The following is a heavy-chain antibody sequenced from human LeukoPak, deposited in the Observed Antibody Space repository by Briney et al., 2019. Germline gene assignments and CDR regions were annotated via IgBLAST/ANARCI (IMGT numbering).Heavy chain of an antibody. J-gene: IGHJ4*02. CDR1: GYSFIGYY. D-gene: IGHD3-22*01. V-gene: IGHV1-2*02. Sequence: ASVKVSCKTSGYSFIGYYMNWVRQAPGQGLEWMGWINPNSGGTNYAQKFQGRVTMTRDTSISTAYMELSRLRSDDTAVYYCARDAHVHYYDSSGYLPPPFDYWGQGTLVTVSS. CDR2: INPNSGGT. CDR3: ARDAHVHYYDSSGYLPPPFDY.